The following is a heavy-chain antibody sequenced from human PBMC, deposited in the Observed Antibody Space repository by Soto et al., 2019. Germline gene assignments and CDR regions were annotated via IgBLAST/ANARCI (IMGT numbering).Heavy chain of an antibody. V-gene: IGHV5-51*01. Sequence: PGESLKISCKGSGYSFTSYWIGWVRQMPGKGLEWMGIIYPGDSNTRYSPSLQGQVTISVDKSISTAYLQWSSLKASDTAMYYCARHGVVGPYGMDVWGQGTTVTVSS. CDR2: IYPGDSNT. J-gene: IGHJ6*02. CDR1: GYSFTSYW. D-gene: IGHD2-21*01. CDR3: ARHGVVGPYGMDV.